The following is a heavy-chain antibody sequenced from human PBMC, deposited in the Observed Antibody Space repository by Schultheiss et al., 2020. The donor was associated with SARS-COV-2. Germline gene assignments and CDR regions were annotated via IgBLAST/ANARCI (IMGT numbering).Heavy chain of an antibody. J-gene: IGHJ4*02. CDR3: ARSSIAARYYFDY. CDR1: GGSISSSNW. CDR2: IYHSGST. V-gene: IGHV4-4*02. D-gene: IGHD6-6*01. Sequence: SETLSLTCAVSGGSISSSNWWSWVRQPPGKGLEWIGEIYHSGSTNYNPSLKSRVTISVDTSKNQFSLKLSSVTAADTAVYYCARSSIAARYYFDYWGQGTLVTVSS.